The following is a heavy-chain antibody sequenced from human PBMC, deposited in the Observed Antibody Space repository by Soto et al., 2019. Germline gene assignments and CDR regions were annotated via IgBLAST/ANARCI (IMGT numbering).Heavy chain of an antibody. CDR1: GFTFSSYW. V-gene: IGHV3-7*03. D-gene: IGHD2-2*02. Sequence: PGGSLRLSCAASGFTFSSYWMNWVRQAPGKGLEWVANIKQDGSEKYYVDSVKGRFTISRDNARNSLYLQMNSLRAEDTAVYYCARGLYCSSSSCYMGKNFFDYWGQGTLVTVSS. J-gene: IGHJ4*02. CDR2: IKQDGSEK. CDR3: ARGLYCSSSSCYMGKNFFDY.